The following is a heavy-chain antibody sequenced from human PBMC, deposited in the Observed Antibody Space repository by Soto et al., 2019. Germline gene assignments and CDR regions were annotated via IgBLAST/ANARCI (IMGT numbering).Heavy chain of an antibody. V-gene: IGHV5-51*03. J-gene: IGHJ4*02. CDR3: ALLPAAIFAN. Sequence: EVQLVQSGAEVKKPGESLKISCQGSGYSFTKYWIAWVRQMPGKGLDWMGIIYPDDSDTRYSPSFQGQVTISADKSINTAYLQWSSLKASDTAMYYCALLPAAIFANWGQGTLLTVSS. D-gene: IGHD2-2*01. CDR1: GYSFTKYW. CDR2: IYPDDSDT.